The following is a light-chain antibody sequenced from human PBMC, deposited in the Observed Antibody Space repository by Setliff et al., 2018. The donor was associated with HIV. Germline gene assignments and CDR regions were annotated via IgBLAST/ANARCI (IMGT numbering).Light chain of an antibody. V-gene: IGLV1-44*01. CDR2: RND. CDR3: AAWDDSLNGLYV. J-gene: IGLJ1*01. Sequence: QSALTQPPSTSETPGERVTISCSGSDSNIGRNTVNWYQQLPGTAPKLLIYRNDQRPSGVPDRFSGSKSGTSASLAIRGLQSEDEADYYCAAWDDSLNGLYVFGSGTKVTVL. CDR1: DSNIGRNT.